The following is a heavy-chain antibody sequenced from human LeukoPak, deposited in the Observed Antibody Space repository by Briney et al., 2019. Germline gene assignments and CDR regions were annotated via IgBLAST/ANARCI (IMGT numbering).Heavy chain of an antibody. CDR3: ARGITMIVVDPFDY. V-gene: IGHV3-7*01. CDR1: GFTFSSYW. Sequence: GGSLRLSCAASGFTFSSYWMSWVRQAPGKGLEWVANIKQDGSEKYYVDSVKGRFTISRDNAKNSLYLQMNSLRAEDTAVYYCARGITMIVVDPFDYWGQGTLVTVSS. J-gene: IGHJ4*02. D-gene: IGHD3-22*01. CDR2: IKQDGSEK.